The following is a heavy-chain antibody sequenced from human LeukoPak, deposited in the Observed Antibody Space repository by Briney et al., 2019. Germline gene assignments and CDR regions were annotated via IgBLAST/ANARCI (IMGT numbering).Heavy chain of an antibody. CDR2: VNAGNGQT. J-gene: IGHJ6*02. V-gene: IGHV1-3*01. CDR3: ARDAPDYYFGYYYSGKDV. Sequence: ASVKVSCKASVYTLTSYAIHWVCQAPGHRPEWMGWVNAGNGQTKYSQKFQRRVTITRDTSASTAYMELSSLRSEDTAVYYCARDAPDYYFGYYYSGKDVWGQGTTVTGS. D-gene: IGHD3-10*01. CDR1: VYTLTSYA.